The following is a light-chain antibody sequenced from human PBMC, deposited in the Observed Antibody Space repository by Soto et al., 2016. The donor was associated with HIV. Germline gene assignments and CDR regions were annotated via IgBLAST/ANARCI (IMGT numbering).Light chain of an antibody. CDR1: QSINSW. J-gene: IGKJ2*01. V-gene: IGKV1-5*03. Sequence: DIQMTQSPSTLSASVGDRVTITCRASQSINSWLAWYQQKAGKAPKLLIYKASSLQSGVPSRFSGSGSGTEVILTISSLQPEDSATYYCQQVNSYPLTFGQGTKLEIK. CDR2: KAS. CDR3: QQVNSYPLT.